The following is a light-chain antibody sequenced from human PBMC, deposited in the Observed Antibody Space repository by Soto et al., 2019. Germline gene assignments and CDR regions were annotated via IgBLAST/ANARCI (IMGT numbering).Light chain of an antibody. J-gene: IGLJ2*01. CDR2: LNSGGSH. V-gene: IGLV4-69*01. CDR3: QTWGTGIQV. Sequence: QLVLTQSPSASASLGASVKLTCTLSSGHSSYAIAWHQQQPEKGPRYLMNLNSGGSHSKGDGIPDRFSGSSSGAGRYLTISSLQSEDEADYYCQTWGTGIQVFGGGTKLTVL. CDR1: SGHSSYA.